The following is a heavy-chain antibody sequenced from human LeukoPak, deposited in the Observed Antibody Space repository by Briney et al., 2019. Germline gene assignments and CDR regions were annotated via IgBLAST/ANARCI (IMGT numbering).Heavy chain of an antibody. Sequence: GGSLRLSCAASGFTFSSYAMSWVRQAPGKGLEWVSAISGSGGSTYYADSVKGRFTISRDNSKNTLCLQMNSLRAEDTAVYYCARGPYDSSGYPDYWGQGTLVTVSS. CDR3: ARGPYDSSGYPDY. V-gene: IGHV3-23*01. D-gene: IGHD3-22*01. J-gene: IGHJ4*02. CDR2: ISGSGGST. CDR1: GFTFSSYA.